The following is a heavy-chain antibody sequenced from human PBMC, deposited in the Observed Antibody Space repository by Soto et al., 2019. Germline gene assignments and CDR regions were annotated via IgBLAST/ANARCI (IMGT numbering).Heavy chain of an antibody. CDR3: ARDSLTGNYFDP. CDR1: GGSISSGGYA. J-gene: IGHJ5*02. V-gene: IGHV4-30-2*01. D-gene: IGHD1-7*01. CDR2: IYHSGYT. Sequence: QMRLQESGSGLVKPSQTLSLTCAVSGGSISSGGYAWNWIRQPLGKGLEWIGYIYHSGYTSYNPSLKNRVTISVDKSKNQFSLTLSFVTAADTAVYYCARDSLTGNYFDPWGQGTLVTVSS.